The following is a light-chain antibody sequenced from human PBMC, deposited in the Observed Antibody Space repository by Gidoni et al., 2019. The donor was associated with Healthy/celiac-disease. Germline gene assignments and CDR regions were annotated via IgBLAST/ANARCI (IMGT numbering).Light chain of an antibody. CDR3: AAWDDSLNGRV. J-gene: IGLJ3*02. CDR2: SNN. V-gene: IGLV1-44*01. CDR1: SSNIGSNT. Sequence: QSVLTQPPSASGTPGQRVTIYCSGSSSNIGSNTVNWYQQLPGTAPQLLIYSNNQRPSGVPDRFSGSKSGTSASLAISGLQSEDEADYYCAAWDDSLNGRVFGGGTKLTVL.